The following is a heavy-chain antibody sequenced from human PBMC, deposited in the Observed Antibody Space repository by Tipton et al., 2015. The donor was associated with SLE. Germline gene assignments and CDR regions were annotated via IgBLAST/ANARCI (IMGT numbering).Heavy chain of an antibody. CDR1: GDSVSSNRAA. J-gene: IGHJ6*02. CDR3: ARGNLFQYALDV. D-gene: IGHD1-14*01. Sequence: GLVKPSQTLSLICAISGDSVSSNRAAWNWIRQSPSRGLEWLGRTYYRSKWFNEYAGSVQSRVTIIPDTSKNQFSLMLISVTAADTAVYYCARGNLFQYALDVWGQGTTVTVS. CDR2: TYYRSKWFN. V-gene: IGHV6-1*01.